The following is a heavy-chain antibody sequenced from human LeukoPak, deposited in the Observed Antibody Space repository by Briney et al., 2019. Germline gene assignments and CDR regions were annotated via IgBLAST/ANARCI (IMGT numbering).Heavy chain of an antibody. CDR3: ARDGPVPAAIQGSFDY. Sequence: GGSLRLSCAASGFNFDDYGMSWVRQAPGKGLELVSGINWNGGSTGYADSVKGRFTISRDNAKNSLYLQMNSLRAEDTALYYCARDGPVPAAIQGSFDYRGQGTLVTVSS. V-gene: IGHV3-20*04. D-gene: IGHD2-2*01. CDR2: INWNGGST. CDR1: GFNFDDYG. J-gene: IGHJ4*02.